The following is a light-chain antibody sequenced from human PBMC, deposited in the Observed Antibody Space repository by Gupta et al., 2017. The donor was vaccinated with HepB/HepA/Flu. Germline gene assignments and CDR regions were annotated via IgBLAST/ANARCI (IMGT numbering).Light chain of an antibody. J-gene: IGLJ2*01. CDR2: SNK. Sequence: QSVLTQPPSASATPGQRVTISCSGSTSNIGSNFVSWYQQVTGSAPTPLIQSNKQRPSGVPDRFSGSESGTSASLAISGLRSDDEADYYCSSWADNLSGPKVVFGGGTKVTV. V-gene: IGLV1-47*02. CDR1: TSNIGSNF. CDR3: SSWADNLSGPKVV.